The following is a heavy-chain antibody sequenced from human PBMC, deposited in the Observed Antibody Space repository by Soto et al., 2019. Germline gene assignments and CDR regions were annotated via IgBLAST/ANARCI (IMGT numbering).Heavy chain of an antibody. CDR2: IYYRGTT. J-gene: IGHJ4*02. Sequence: QVQLQESGPGLVKPSETLSLTCSVSGVSTSNHYWTWIRKPPGQGPEWIGCIYYRGTTNYNASFNSRVTISVDTSKNQFSLKLTSVTTAHTAVYYSARGGGSPYHDHEFDYWGQGILVTVSS. D-gene: IGHD2-2*01. CDR3: ARGGGSPYHDHEFDY. V-gene: IGHV4-59*11. CDR1: GVSTSNHY.